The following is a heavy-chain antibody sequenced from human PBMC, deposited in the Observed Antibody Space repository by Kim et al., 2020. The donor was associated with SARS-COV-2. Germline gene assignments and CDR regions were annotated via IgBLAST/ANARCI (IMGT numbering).Heavy chain of an antibody. CDR2: IYYSVT. D-gene: IGHD6-13*01. CDR3: ARHSSSWLASMDF. Sequence: SETLSLTCTVSGVSISSTSYSWGWIRQPPGKGLEWIGSIYYSVTYYNPSLKSRLTISVDTSRNQFSLKLSSVTAADTAVYYCARHSSSWLASMDFWGQGT. CDR1: GVSISSTSYS. J-gene: IGHJ4*02. V-gene: IGHV4-39*01.